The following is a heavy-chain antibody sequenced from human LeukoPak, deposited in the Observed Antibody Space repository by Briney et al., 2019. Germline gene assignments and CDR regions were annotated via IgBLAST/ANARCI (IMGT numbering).Heavy chain of an antibody. CDR1: GYTFTGYY. CDR2: ISPNSGGT. J-gene: IGHJ4*02. Sequence: ASVKVSCKTSGYTFTGYYMHWVRQAPGQGLEWMGWISPNSGGTNYAQKFQGRVTMTRDTSISTAYMELIRLRSDDTAVYYCARVSSRYYDSSGYLQRFDYWGQGTLVTVSS. CDR3: ARVSSRYYDSSGYLQRFDY. D-gene: IGHD3-22*01. V-gene: IGHV1-2*02.